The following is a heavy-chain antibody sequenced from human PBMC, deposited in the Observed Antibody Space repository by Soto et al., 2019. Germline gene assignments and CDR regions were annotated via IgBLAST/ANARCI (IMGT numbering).Heavy chain of an antibody. V-gene: IGHV4-31*03. J-gene: IGHJ5*02. CDR2: IYYSGST. D-gene: IGHD6-13*01. CDR1: GGSISSGGYY. CDR3: ARDGSAAPRGYWFDP. Sequence: PSETLSLTCTVSGGSISSGGYYWSWIRQHPGKGLEWIGYIYYSGSTYYNPSLKSRVTISVDTSKNQFSLKLSSVTAADTAVYYCARDGSAAPRGYWFDPWGQGTLVTVSS.